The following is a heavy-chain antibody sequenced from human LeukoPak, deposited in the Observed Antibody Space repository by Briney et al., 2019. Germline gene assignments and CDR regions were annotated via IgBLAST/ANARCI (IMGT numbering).Heavy chain of an antibody. J-gene: IGHJ4*02. CDR3: AISSSSGFTLFDY. Sequence: GGSLRRSCAVSGFTFSDHYMDWVRQAPGKGLEWVGRIRNKANSYTTEYAASVKGRFTISRDDSKNSVFLQMNNLKTEDSAVYYCAISSSSGFTLFDYWGQGILVIVSS. CDR1: GFTFSDHY. D-gene: IGHD6-13*01. CDR2: IRNKANSYTT. V-gene: IGHV3-72*01.